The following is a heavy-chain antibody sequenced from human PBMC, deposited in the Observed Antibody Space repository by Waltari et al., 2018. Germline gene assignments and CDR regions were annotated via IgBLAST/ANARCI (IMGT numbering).Heavy chain of an antibody. D-gene: IGHD3-16*02. Sequence: QLQLQESGPGLVKPSETLSLTCTVSGGSISSSSYYWGWIRQPPGKGLEWIGSIYYSGSTYYTPSLKSRVTISVDTSKNQFSLKLSSVTAADTAVYYCARDRPGSYQVYFQHWGQGTLVTVSS. CDR3: ARDRPGSYQVYFQH. CDR1: GGSISSSSYY. V-gene: IGHV4-39*07. J-gene: IGHJ1*01. CDR2: IYYSGST.